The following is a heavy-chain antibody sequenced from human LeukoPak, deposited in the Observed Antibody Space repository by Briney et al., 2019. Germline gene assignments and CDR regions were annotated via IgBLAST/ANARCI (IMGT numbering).Heavy chain of an antibody. CDR2: ISTSGSTT. CDR3: ARVGAYYTYSFDY. J-gene: IGHJ4*02. D-gene: IGHD3-3*01. Sequence: GGSLRLSCAASGFTFRSYEMNWVRQAPGKGLEWVSYISTSGSTTYYADSVKGRFTISRNNAKNSLYLQMHSLRAEDTAVYYCARVGAYYTYSFDYWGQGTLVTVSS. V-gene: IGHV3-48*03. CDR1: GFTFRSYE.